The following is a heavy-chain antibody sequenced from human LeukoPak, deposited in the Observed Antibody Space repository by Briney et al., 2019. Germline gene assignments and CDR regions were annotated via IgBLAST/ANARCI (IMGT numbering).Heavy chain of an antibody. D-gene: IGHD6-6*01. CDR1: GFTFSSYA. Sequence: PGGSLRLSCAASGFTFSSYAMHWVRQAPGKGLEWVAVISYDGSNKYYADSVKGRFTISRDNSKNTLYLQMNSLRAEDTAVYYCAREPLRQLPFDYWGQGTLVTVSS. V-gene: IGHV3-30-3*01. CDR3: AREPLRQLPFDY. J-gene: IGHJ4*02. CDR2: ISYDGSNK.